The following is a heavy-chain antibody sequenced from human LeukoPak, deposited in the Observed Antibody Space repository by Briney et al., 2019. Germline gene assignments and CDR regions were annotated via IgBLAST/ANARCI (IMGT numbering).Heavy chain of an antibody. D-gene: IGHD6-13*01. CDR3: ARQGGIAAAGSTDY. CDR1: GYSISSGYY. V-gene: IGHV4-38-2*01. CDR2: IYHSGST. Sequence: SETLSLTCAVSGYSISSGYYWGWIRQPPGKGLEWIGSIYHSGSTYYNPSLKSRVTISVDTSKNQFSLKLSSVTAADTAVYYCARQGGIAAAGSTDYWGQGTLVTVSS. J-gene: IGHJ4*02.